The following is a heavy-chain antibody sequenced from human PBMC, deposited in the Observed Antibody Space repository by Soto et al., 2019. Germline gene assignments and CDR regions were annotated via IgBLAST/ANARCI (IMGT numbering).Heavy chain of an antibody. J-gene: IGHJ4*02. Sequence: PSETLSLTCTVSGVSISSYYWSWIRQPPGKGLEWIGYIYYSGSTNYNPSLKSRVTISVDTSKNQFSLKLSSVTAADTAVYYCARRRYYDFWSGYDYWGQGTLVTVSS. V-gene: IGHV4-59*08. CDR3: ARRRYYDFWSGYDY. CDR1: GVSISSYY. D-gene: IGHD3-3*01. CDR2: IYYSGST.